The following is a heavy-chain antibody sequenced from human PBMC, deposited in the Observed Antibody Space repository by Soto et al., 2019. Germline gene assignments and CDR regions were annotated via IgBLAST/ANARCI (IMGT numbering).Heavy chain of an antibody. D-gene: IGHD5-18*01. CDR3: AKVTSRDSGYNYGTSDY. J-gene: IGHJ4*02. CDR1: GFTFSSYA. V-gene: IGHV3-23*01. CDR2: IIDSGGTT. Sequence: GGSLRLSCAASGFTFSSYAMSWVRQAPGKGLEWVSTIIDSGGTTYYAGSVKGRFTISRGNSKNTWYLQMNSLRADDTAVYYCAKVTSRDSGYNYGTSDYWAREPWSPSPQ.